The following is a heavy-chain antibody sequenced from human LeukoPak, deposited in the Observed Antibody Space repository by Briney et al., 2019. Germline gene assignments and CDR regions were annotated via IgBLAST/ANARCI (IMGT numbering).Heavy chain of an antibody. J-gene: IGHJ4*02. CDR2: ISYDGSNK. CDR1: GLTFSSYA. D-gene: IGHD5-24*01. V-gene: IGHV3-30-3*01. CDR3: ARDQTGPLLREMEDGYNFGYYFDY. Sequence: PGGSLRLSCAASGLTFSSYAMHWVRQAPGKGLEWVAVISYDGSNKYYADSVKGRFTISRDNSKNTLYLQMNSLRAEDTAVYYCARDQTGPLLREMEDGYNFGYYFDYWGQGTLVTVSS.